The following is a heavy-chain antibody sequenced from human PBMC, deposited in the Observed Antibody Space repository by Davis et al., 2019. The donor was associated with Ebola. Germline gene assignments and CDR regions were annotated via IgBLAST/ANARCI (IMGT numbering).Heavy chain of an antibody. CDR1: GFTFSSYA. V-gene: IGHV3-30*02. J-gene: IGHJ4*02. Sequence: PGGSLRLSCAASGFTFSSYAMHWVRQAPGKGLEWVAFIRYDGSNKYYADSVKGRFTISRDNSKNTLYLQMNSLRTEDTAVYYCARDFGEFFDYWGQGTLVTVSS. CDR2: IRYDGSNK. CDR3: ARDFGEFFDY. D-gene: IGHD2-21*01.